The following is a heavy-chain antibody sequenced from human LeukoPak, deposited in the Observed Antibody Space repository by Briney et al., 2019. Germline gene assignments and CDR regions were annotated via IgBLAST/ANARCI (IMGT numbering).Heavy chain of an antibody. CDR1: GGSISSYY. CDR3: ARQDVVVVPEEEGNWFDP. V-gene: IGHV4-59*08. Sequence: KSSETLSLTCTVSGGSISSYYWSWIRQPPGKGLEWIGYTYYSGSTNYNPSLKSRVTISVDTSKNQFSLKLSSVTAADTAVYYCARQDVVVVPEEEGNWFDPWGQGTLVTVSS. CDR2: TYYSGST. J-gene: IGHJ5*02. D-gene: IGHD2-2*01.